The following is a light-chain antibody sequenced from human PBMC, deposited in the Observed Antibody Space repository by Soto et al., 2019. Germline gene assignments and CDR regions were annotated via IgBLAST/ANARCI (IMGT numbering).Light chain of an antibody. Sequence: ALRMTQSPSSLSASTGDRVTITCRASQGISSYLAWYQQKPGKALKLLIYAASTLQSGVPSRFSGSGSGTDFTLTISCLQSEDFATYYCQQYYSYPQVTFGPGTKVDIK. CDR1: QGISSY. V-gene: IGKV1-8*01. CDR2: AAS. J-gene: IGKJ3*01. CDR3: QQYYSYPQVT.